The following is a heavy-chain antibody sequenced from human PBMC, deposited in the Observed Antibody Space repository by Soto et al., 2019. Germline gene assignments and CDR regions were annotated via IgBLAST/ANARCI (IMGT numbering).Heavy chain of an antibody. Sequence: GGSLRLSCAASGLTVSSSYMSWVRQAPGKGLQWVSVIYSAGSTYYANSVKGRFTISRDISTNMVYLQMSSLTDEDTAVYYCARDAEAARPQNYYYYGMDVWGQGTTVTVSS. D-gene: IGHD6-6*01. CDR1: GLTVSSSY. CDR3: ARDAEAARPQNYYYYGMDV. J-gene: IGHJ6*02. CDR2: IYSAGST. V-gene: IGHV3-53*01.